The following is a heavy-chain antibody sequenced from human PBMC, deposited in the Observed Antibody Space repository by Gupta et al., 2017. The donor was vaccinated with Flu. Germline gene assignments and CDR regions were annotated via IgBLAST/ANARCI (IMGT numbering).Heavy chain of an antibody. CDR1: GYTFTRYT. J-gene: IGHJ4*02. CDR2: INGVNGNT. V-gene: IGHV1-3*01. D-gene: IGHD1-1*01. CDR3: ARAVAVPTEPDY. Sequence: QVQFEQSGAEVRKPGASVTVSCKASGYTFTRYTMHWVRQAPGQRLEWMGWINGVNGNTKYSQKFQGRVTITMDTSASTAYMELSSLRSEDTAVYYCARAVAVPTEPDYWGQGTLVTVS.